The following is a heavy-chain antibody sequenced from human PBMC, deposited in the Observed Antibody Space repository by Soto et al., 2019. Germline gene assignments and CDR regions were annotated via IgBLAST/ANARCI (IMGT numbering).Heavy chain of an antibody. V-gene: IGHV4-34*01. J-gene: IGHJ6*02. Sequence: PSETLSLTCAVYGGSFSGYYWSWIRQPPGKGLEWIGEINHSGSTNYNPSFKSRVTISVDTSKNQFSLKLSSVTAADTAVYYCARDREYQLLYYYYYGMDVWGQGTTVTVSS. CDR2: INHSGST. CDR1: GGSFSGYY. CDR3: ARDREYQLLYYYYYGMDV. D-gene: IGHD2-2*01.